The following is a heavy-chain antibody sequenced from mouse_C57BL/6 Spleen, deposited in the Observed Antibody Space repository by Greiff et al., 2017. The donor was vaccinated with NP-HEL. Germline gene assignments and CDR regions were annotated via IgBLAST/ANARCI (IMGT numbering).Heavy chain of an antibody. CDR2: IDPSDSYT. CDR3: ARRSYGSEAMDY. V-gene: IGHV1-69*01. J-gene: IGHJ4*01. Sequence: QVQLQQPGAELVMPGASVKLSCKASGYTFTSYWMHWVKQRPGQGLEWIGEIDPSDSYTNYNQKFKGKSTLTVDKSSSTAYMQLSSLTSEDSAVYYCARRSYGSEAMDYWGQGTSVTVSS. CDR1: GYTFTSYW. D-gene: IGHD1-1*01.